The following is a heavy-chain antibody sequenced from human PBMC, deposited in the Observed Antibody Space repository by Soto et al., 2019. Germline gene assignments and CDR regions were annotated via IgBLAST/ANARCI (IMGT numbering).Heavy chain of an antibody. J-gene: IGHJ6*03. CDR3: ARGRCSGGSCYSLLDYYYYYMDV. CDR1: GGSISSGGYY. Sequence: QVQLQESGPGLVKPSQTLSLTCTVSGGSISSGGYYWSWIRQHPGKGLEWIGYIYYSGRTYYNPSLKSRVTISVETSKNQFSLKLSSVTAADTAVYYCARGRCSGGSCYSLLDYYYYYMDVWGKGNTVTVSS. CDR2: IYYSGRT. V-gene: IGHV4-31*03. D-gene: IGHD2-15*01.